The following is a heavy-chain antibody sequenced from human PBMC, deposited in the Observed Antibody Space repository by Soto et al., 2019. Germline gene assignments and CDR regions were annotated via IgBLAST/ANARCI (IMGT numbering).Heavy chain of an antibody. V-gene: IGHV3-23*01. Sequence: EVQLLESGGGLIQPGGSLRLSCEASGFTFSNYGMTWVRLAPGKGLEWVSTISGSGGRTFYADPVKGRFTISRDNSKNTLYRQMNSLGAEDTAVYYCAKEMIASTLADFFDHWGQGTLVTVSS. CDR3: AKEMIASTLADFFDH. J-gene: IGHJ4*02. D-gene: IGHD2-21*01. CDR1: GFTFSNYG. CDR2: ISGSGGRT.